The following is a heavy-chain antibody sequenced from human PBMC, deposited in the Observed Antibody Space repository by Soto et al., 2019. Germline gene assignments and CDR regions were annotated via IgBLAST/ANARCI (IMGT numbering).Heavy chain of an antibody. V-gene: IGHV1-2*02. CDR3: AREIATIFGVVIIPVWSGMDV. Sequence: ASVKVSCKASGYTFTGYYMHWVRQAPGQGLERMGWINPNSGGTNYAQKFQGRVTMTRDTSISTAYMELSRLRSDDTAVYYCAREIATIFGVVIIPVWSGMDVWGQGTTVTVSS. CDR1: GYTFTGYY. J-gene: IGHJ6*02. D-gene: IGHD3-3*01. CDR2: INPNSGGT.